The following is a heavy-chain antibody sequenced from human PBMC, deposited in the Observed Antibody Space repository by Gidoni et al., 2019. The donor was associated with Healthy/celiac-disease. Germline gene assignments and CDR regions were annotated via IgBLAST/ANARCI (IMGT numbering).Heavy chain of an antibody. D-gene: IGHD3-3*01. J-gene: IGHJ5*02. V-gene: IGHV3-23*01. CDR1: GFPFSSYA. CDR2: ISGSGGST. Sequence: EVQLLESGGGLVQPGGSLRLSCAASGFPFSSYAMSWVRQAPGKGLEWVSAISGSGGSTYYADSVKGRFTISRDNSKNTLYLQMNSLRAEDTAVYYCAKDYDFWSGYPNWFDPWGQGTLVTVSS. CDR3: AKDYDFWSGYPNWFDP.